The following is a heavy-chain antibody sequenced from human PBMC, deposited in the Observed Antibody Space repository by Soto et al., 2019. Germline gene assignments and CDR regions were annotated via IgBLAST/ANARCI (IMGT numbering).Heavy chain of an antibody. CDR3: ARTRCYCTNGVCYHFYD. J-gene: IGHJ4*02. D-gene: IGHD2-8*01. CDR2: INPNSGGT. Sequence: ASVKVSCKASGYTFTGYYMHWVRQALGQGLEWMGWINPNSGGTNYAQKFQGWVTMTRDTSISTAYMELSRLRSDDTAVYYCARTRCYCTNGVCYHFYDWGQGTLVPVSS. V-gene: IGHV1-2*04. CDR1: GYTFTGYY.